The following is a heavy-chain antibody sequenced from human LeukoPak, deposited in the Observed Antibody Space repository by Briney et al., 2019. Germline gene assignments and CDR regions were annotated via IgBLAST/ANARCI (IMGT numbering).Heavy chain of an antibody. CDR1: GFTFDDYA. CDR2: ISWNSGSI. CDR3: ACSESGFLFQH. J-gene: IGHJ1*01. V-gene: IGHV3-9*01. Sequence: QTGGSLRLSCAASGFTFDDYAMHWVRQAPGKGLEWVSGISWNSGSIGYADSVKGRFAISRDNAKNSLYLQMNSLRAEDTALYYCACSESGFLFQHWGQGTLVTVSS. D-gene: IGHD5-12*01.